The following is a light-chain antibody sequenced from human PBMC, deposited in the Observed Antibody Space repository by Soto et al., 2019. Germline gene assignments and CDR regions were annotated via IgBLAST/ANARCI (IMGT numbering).Light chain of an antibody. Sequence: EIVLTQSPGTLSLSPGERATLSCRASQIVSSSYLAWYQQKLGQAPRLLIYGASSRATGIPDRFSGSGSGADFTRTISRLEPEDFAVYDCQQYGSSPEGTFGQGTKVEI. CDR3: QQYGSSPEGT. CDR2: GAS. J-gene: IGKJ1*01. V-gene: IGKV3-20*01. CDR1: QIVSSSY.